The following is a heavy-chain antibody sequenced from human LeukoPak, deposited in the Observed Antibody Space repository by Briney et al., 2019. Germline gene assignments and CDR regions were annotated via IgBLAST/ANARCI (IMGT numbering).Heavy chain of an antibody. J-gene: IGHJ3*02. CDR2: IYPGDSDI. CDR1: GYTFTNYW. CDR3: ARRTLITHCSSTSCSGDDAFDI. V-gene: IGHV5-51*01. D-gene: IGHD2-2*01. Sequence: GESLKISCKGSGYTFTNYWIGWVRQMPGKGLGWMGVIYPGDSDIRYSPSFQGQVTISADKSIGTAYLQWSSLKASDTAMYYCARRTLITHCSSTSCSGDDAFDIWGQGTMVTVSS.